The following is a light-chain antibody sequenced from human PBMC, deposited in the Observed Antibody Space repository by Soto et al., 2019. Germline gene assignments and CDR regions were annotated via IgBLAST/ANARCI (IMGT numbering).Light chain of an antibody. CDR2: EVN. CDR1: SSDVGAYNY. J-gene: IGLJ1*01. Sequence: QSALTQPASVSGSPGQSITISCTGTSSDVGAYNYVSWYQQYPGKAPKLMIYEVNNRPSGNSNRFSGSKSGNTASLTISGLQAEDEAEYYCGSYTTDNTYVFGSGTKLTVL. V-gene: IGLV2-14*01. CDR3: GSYTTDNTYV.